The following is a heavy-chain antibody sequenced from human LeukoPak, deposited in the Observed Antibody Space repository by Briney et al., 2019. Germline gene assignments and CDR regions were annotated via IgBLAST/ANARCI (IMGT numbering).Heavy chain of an antibody. Sequence: GESLKISCAASGFTFSDYYMSWIRQAPGKGLEWVSYISSSGSTIYYADSVKGRFTISRDNAKNSLYLQMNSLGAEDTAVYYCAREPYDILTGTFDYWGQGTLVTVSS. CDR3: AREPYDILTGTFDY. V-gene: IGHV3-11*01. D-gene: IGHD3-9*01. CDR2: ISSSGSTI. J-gene: IGHJ4*02. CDR1: GFTFSDYY.